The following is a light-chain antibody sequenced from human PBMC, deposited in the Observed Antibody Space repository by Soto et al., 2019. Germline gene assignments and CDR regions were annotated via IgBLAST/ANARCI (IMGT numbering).Light chain of an antibody. CDR2: DVS. Sequence: QSVLTQPRSVSGSPGQSVTISCTGTSSDVGGYNYVSWYQQHPGKAPKLMIYDVSKRPSGVPDRFSGSKSGNTASLTISGLQAEDEADYYCCSYAGSWYWVFGGGTKLTVL. CDR1: SSDVGGYNY. J-gene: IGLJ3*02. V-gene: IGLV2-11*01. CDR3: CSYAGSWYWV.